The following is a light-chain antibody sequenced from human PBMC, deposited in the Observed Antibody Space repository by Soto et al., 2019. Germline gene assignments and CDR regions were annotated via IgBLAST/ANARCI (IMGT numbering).Light chain of an antibody. Sequence: EIVLTQSPATLSLSPGERATLSCRASQSVSSYLAWYQQKPGQTPRLLIYDAFNRATGIPARFSGSGSGTDFTLTISSLEPEDFAVYYCQQRSNWPPLFGGGTKVEIK. CDR2: DAF. CDR1: QSVSSY. J-gene: IGKJ4*01. V-gene: IGKV3-11*01. CDR3: QQRSNWPPL.